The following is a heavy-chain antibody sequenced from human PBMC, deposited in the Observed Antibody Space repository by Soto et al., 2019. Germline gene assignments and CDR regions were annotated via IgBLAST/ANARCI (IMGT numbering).Heavy chain of an antibody. CDR2: INPNSGGT. D-gene: IGHD2-2*02. J-gene: IGHJ6*02. CDR1: GYTFTGYY. CDR3: ARECSSTSCYTPYYYYGMDV. V-gene: IGHV1-2*02. Sequence: ASVKVSCKASGYTFTGYYMHWVRQAPGQGLEWMGWINPNSGGTNYAQKFQGRVTMTRDTSISTAYMELSRLRSDDTAVYYCARECSSTSCYTPYYYYGMDVWGQGXTVTVSS.